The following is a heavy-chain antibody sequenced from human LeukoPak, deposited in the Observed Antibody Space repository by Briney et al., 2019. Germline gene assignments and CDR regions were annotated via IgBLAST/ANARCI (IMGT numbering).Heavy chain of an antibody. J-gene: IGHJ4*02. CDR3: VRDVPGLTKFDY. CDR1: GGAITSYY. CDR2: IYTSGST. Sequence: PSETLSLTCTVSGGAITSYYWSWIRQPAGKGLEWIGRIYTSGSTNYNPSLKSRVTMPVDTSKNQFSLKLSSVTAADTAVYYCVRDVPGLTKFDYWGQGTLVTVSS. V-gene: IGHV4-4*07. D-gene: IGHD2-8*01.